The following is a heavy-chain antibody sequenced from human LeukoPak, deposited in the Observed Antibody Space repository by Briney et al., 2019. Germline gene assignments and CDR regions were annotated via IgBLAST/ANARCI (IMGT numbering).Heavy chain of an antibody. CDR3: ARGRGRRWNAKYYFDY. Sequence: KPSETLSLTCAVYGGSFSGYYWSWIRQPPGKGLEWIGEINHSGSTNYNPSLKSRVTISVDTSKNQFSLKLSSVTAADTAVYYCARGRGRRWNAKYYFDYWGQGTLVTVSS. D-gene: IGHD1-1*01. V-gene: IGHV4-34*01. J-gene: IGHJ4*02. CDR2: INHSGST. CDR1: GGSFSGYY.